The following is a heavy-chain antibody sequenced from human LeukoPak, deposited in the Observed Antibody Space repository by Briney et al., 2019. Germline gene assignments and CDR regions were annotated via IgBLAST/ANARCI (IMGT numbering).Heavy chain of an antibody. J-gene: IGHJ5*02. CDR1: GNIFTSYD. V-gene: IGHV1-18*04. Sequence: ASVKVSCKASGNIFTSYDVNWVRQAPGQGLEWMGWISAYNRATNYAQKFQGRVTMTTDTSTSTAYMELRRLRSDDTAVYYCARGSGVGDFLSWFDPWGQGTLVTVSS. D-gene: IGHD4-17*01. CDR3: ARGSGVGDFLSWFDP. CDR2: ISAYNRAT.